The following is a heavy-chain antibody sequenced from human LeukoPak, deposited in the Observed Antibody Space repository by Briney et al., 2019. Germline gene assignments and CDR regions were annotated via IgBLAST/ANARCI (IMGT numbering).Heavy chain of an antibody. V-gene: IGHV3-20*04. Sequence: GGSLRLSCAASGFTFDDYGMSWVRLIPGKGLEWLSGINWNGGSTGYADSVKGRFTISRDNAKNSLYLQMNSLRGEDTAVYYCAKPYLRFLEWLLPSQFDYWGQGTLVTVSS. CDR3: AKPYLRFLEWLLPSQFDY. CDR2: INWNGGST. CDR1: GFTFDDYG. J-gene: IGHJ4*02. D-gene: IGHD3-3*01.